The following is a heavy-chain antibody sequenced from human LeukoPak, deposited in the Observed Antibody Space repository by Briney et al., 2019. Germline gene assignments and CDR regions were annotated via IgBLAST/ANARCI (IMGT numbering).Heavy chain of an antibody. J-gene: IGHJ4*02. CDR2: IRYDGINK. Sequence: GGSLRLSCAASGSTFSSYGMHWVRQAPGKGLEWVAFIRYDGINKYYADSVKGRFTISRDNSRNTLYLQMNSLRAEDTAVYYCASAIQGNWGQGTLVTVSS. CDR1: GSTFSSYG. V-gene: IGHV3-30*02. CDR3: ASAIQGN.